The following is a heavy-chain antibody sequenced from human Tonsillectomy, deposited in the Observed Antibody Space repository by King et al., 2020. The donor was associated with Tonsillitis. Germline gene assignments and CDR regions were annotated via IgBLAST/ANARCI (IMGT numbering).Heavy chain of an antibody. Sequence: VQLVESGGGLVKPGGSLRLSCAASGFTFSSYSMNWVRQAPGKGLEWVSSISSSSSYIYYADSVKGRFTISRDNAKNSLYLQMNSLRAEDTAVYYCAREGGYCSGGSCYSEGYYYMDVWGKGTTVTVSS. CDR2: ISSSSSYI. CDR3: AREGGYCSGGSCYSEGYYYMDV. D-gene: IGHD2-15*01. J-gene: IGHJ6*03. CDR1: GFTFSSYS. V-gene: IGHV3-21*01.